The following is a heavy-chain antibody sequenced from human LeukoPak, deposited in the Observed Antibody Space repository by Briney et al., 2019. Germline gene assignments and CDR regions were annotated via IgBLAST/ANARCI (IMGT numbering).Heavy chain of an antibody. CDR1: GYILTGYY. Sequence: ASVKVSCKASGYILTGYYIHGVGQAPGQGLEWVGWINPDSGGTNSAQKFRGRVTVTRDTSISTAYMELSRLTSDETAMYDCARGIPWGWCSTYYFDFWGQGTLVTVSS. CDR3: ARGIPWGWCSTYYFDF. J-gene: IGHJ4*02. D-gene: IGHD4/OR15-4a*01. CDR2: INPDSGGT. V-gene: IGHV1-2*02.